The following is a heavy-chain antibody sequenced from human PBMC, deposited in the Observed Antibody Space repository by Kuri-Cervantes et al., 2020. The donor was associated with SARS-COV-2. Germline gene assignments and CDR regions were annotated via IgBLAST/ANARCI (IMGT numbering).Heavy chain of an antibody. CDR3: AEGHSGT. CDR1: VFTFSSYS. D-gene: IGHD1-26*01. CDR2: ISSSSSTI. Sequence: GESLKISCAASVFTFSSYSMNWVRQAPGKGLEWVSYISSSSSTIYYADSVKGRLTISRDNAKNSLYLQMNSLRDEDTAVYYCAEGHSGTWGQGTLVTVSS. J-gene: IGHJ5*02. V-gene: IGHV3-48*02.